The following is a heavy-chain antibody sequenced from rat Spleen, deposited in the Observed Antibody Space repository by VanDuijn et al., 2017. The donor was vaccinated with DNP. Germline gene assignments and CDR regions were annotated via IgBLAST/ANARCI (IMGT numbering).Heavy chain of an antibody. V-gene: IGHV5S13*01. D-gene: IGHD1-2*01. Sequence: EVQLVKSGGGLVQPGRSLKLSCAASGFTFSNYGMAWVRQAPTKGLEWVASISTGGGNTYYRDSVKGRFTISRDNAKNTKYLQMDSLRSEDTATHYCARHPSGYYSSYIYAMDAWGQGTSVTVSS. CDR2: ISTGGGNT. CDR3: ARHPSGYYSSYIYAMDA. J-gene: IGHJ4*01. CDR1: GFTFSNYG.